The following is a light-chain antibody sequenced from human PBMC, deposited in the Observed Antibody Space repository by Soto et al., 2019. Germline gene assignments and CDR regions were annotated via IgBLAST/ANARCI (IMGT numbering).Light chain of an antibody. CDR2: DVS. V-gene: IGLV2-14*01. CDR1: SSDVGGYNY. Sequence: QSVLTQPASVSGSPGQSITISCTGTSSDVGGYNYVSWYQQHPGKAPKLMIYDVSNRPSGVSNRFSGSTSGNTASLTTTGLQDEDEEDYYCSSYTSGSSPVVFGGGTKLTVL. J-gene: IGLJ2*01. CDR3: SSYTSGSSPVV.